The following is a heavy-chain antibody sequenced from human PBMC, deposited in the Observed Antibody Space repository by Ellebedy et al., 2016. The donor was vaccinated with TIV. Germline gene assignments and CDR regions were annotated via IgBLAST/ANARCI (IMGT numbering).Heavy chain of an antibody. Sequence: SGPTLVXPTQTLTLTCSCSGFSLNTRGVGVAWIRQPPGQALEWLGFIYWDDDKRYSPDLKSRVTITRDTSKNEVVLTMSDMGPLDTGTYFCAQGTVAATFPASMDVWGKGTTVTVSS. D-gene: IGHD1-26*01. J-gene: IGHJ6*03. CDR3: AQGTVAATFPASMDV. CDR1: GFSLNTRGVG. CDR2: IYWDDDK. V-gene: IGHV2-5*02.